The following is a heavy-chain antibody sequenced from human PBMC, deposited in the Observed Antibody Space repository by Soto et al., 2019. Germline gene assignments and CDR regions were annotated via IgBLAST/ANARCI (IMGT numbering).Heavy chain of an antibody. J-gene: IGHJ4*02. V-gene: IGHV6-1*01. Sequence: PAQTLSLTCAISGDSVSSNSAAWNWIRQSPSRGLEWLGRTSYRSKWFYDYGLSVRGRITINPDTPKNQFSLQLSSVTPEDSAVYYCEGGVQASGMGYWGQGIMVTVSS. CDR2: TSYRSKWFY. D-gene: IGHD6-13*01. CDR1: GDSVSSNSAA. CDR3: EGGVQASGMGY.